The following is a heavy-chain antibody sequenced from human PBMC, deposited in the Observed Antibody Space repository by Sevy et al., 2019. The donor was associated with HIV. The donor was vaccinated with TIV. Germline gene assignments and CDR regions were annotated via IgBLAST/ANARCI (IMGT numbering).Heavy chain of an antibody. CDR2: ISYDGSNK. V-gene: IGHV3-30*18. CDR3: AKKGLRSRFDY. D-gene: IGHD4-17*01. CDR1: GFTFSSYG. J-gene: IGHJ4*02. Sequence: GGSLRLSCAASGFTFSSYGMHWVRQAPGKGLEWVAVISYDGSNKYYADSVKGRFTISRDNSKNTLYLQMNSLRAEDTAVYYCAKKGLRSRFDYWGQGTLVTVSS.